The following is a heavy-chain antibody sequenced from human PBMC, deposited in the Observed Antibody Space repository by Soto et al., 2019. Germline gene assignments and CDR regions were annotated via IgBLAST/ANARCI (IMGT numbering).Heavy chain of an antibody. CDR3: TTRSITILGVVLMVV. V-gene: IGHV3-15*07. CDR2: IKSKTDGGTT. Sequence: VRQAPGKGLEWVGRIKSKTDGGTTDYAAPVEGRFTISRDDSKNTLYLQMNSLKTEDTAVYYCTTRSITILGVVLMVVWGQGTTVIVSS. D-gene: IGHD3-3*01. J-gene: IGHJ6*02.